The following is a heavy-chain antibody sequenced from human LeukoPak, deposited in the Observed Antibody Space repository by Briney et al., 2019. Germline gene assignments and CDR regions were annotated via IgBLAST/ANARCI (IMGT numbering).Heavy chain of an antibody. CDR3: ARVPITLAGTKDAKYFQH. Sequence: VGSLRLSCAASGFTFSRYWMHWVRQVPGKGLVWVSRINSDGSSTTYADSVKGRFTISRDNAKTTLYLQMNSLRAEDTALYYCARVPITLAGTKDAKYFQHWGQGTLVTVSS. CDR2: INSDGSST. V-gene: IGHV3-74*01. CDR1: GFTFSRYW. J-gene: IGHJ1*01. D-gene: IGHD6-19*01.